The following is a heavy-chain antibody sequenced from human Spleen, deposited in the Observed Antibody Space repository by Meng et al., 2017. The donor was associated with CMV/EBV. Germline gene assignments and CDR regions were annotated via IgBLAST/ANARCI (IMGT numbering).Heavy chain of an antibody. CDR1: GFSFTIYA. CDR3: ARAGYCSSTSCYTESGYGMDV. D-gene: IGHD2-2*02. J-gene: IGHJ6*02. V-gene: IGHV3-74*01. Sequence: GESLKISCAASGFSFTIYAMTWVRQAPGKGLVWVSRINSDGSSTSYADSVKGRFTISRDNAKNTLYLQMNSLRAEDTAVYYCARAGYCSSTSCYTESGYGMDVWGQGTTVTVSS. CDR2: INSDGSST.